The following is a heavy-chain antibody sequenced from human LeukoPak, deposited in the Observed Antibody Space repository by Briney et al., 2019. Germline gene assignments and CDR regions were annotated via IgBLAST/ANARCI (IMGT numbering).Heavy chain of an antibody. J-gene: IGHJ6*02. D-gene: IGHD3-10*01. V-gene: IGHV3-30*18. CDR1: GFTFSSYG. Sequence: GGSLRLSCAASGFTFSSYGMHWVRQAPGKGLEWVAVISYDGSNKYYADSVKGRFTISRDNSKNTLYLQMNSLRAEDTAVYYCAKAPYPGSGEYGMDVWGQGPTVPVSS. CDR2: ISYDGSNK. CDR3: AKAPYPGSGEYGMDV.